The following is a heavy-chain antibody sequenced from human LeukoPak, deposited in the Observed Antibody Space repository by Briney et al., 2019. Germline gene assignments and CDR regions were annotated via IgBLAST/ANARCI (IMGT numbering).Heavy chain of an antibody. CDR2: ISWDGGST. CDR3: AKDIFLAY. D-gene: IGHD3-3*01. CDR1: GFTFYDCA. Sequence: PGGSLRLSCAASGFTFYDCAMHWVRQAPGKGLEWVSLISWDGGSTYYADSVKGRFTISRDNSKNSLYLQMNSLRAEDTALYYCAKDIFLAYWGQGTLVTVSS. J-gene: IGHJ4*02. V-gene: IGHV3-43D*03.